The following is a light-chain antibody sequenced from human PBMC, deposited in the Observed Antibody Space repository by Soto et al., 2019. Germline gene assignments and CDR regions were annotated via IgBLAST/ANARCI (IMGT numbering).Light chain of an antibody. CDR2: AAS. CDR1: QTVINNQ. CDR3: QQYGSSGGIT. Sequence: EIVLSQSLGTLSFYPGERATLSCRAIQTVINNQLAWYHQTPGQAPRLLIYAASSRATGIPDRFSGSGSGTDFTLTITRLEPEDSAMYYCQQYGSSGGITFGHGTRLEIK. V-gene: IGKV3-20*01. J-gene: IGKJ5*01.